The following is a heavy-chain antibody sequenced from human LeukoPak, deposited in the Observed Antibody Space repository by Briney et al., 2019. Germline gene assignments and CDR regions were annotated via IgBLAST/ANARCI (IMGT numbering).Heavy chain of an antibody. CDR3: ASGITFGGVIARY. CDR2: ISSSGSTI. D-gene: IGHD3-16*02. Sequence: GGSLRLSCAASGFTFGSNEMNWFRQAPGKGLEWVSYISSSGSTIYYADSVKGRFTISRDNAKNSLYLQMNSVRAKDTAVYYCASGITFGGVIARYWGQGTLVTVSS. CDR1: GFTFGSNE. J-gene: IGHJ4*02. V-gene: IGHV3-48*03.